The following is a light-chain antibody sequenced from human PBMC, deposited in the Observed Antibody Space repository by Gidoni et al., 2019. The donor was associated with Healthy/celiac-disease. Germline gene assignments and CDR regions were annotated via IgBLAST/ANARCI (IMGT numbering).Light chain of an antibody. Sequence: SSLSASVGDRVTITCQASQDISNYLNWYQQKPGKAPKLLIYDASNLETGVPSRFSGSGSGTDFTFTISSLQPEDIATYYCQQYDNLPLTFXGXTKVEIK. CDR3: QQYDNLPLT. V-gene: IGKV1-33*01. J-gene: IGKJ4*01. CDR1: QDISNY. CDR2: DAS.